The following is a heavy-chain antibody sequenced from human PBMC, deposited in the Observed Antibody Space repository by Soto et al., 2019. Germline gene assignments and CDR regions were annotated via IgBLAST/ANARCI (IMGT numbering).Heavy chain of an antibody. CDR2: IIPIFGTA. CDR1: GGTFSSYA. Sequence: SVKVSCKASGGTFSSYAISWVRQAPGQGLEWVGGIIPIFGTANYAQKFQGRVTITADKSTSTAYMELSSLRSEDTAVYYCARDPGIRYNWNYARCSWFDPWGQGTLVTVSS. CDR3: ARDPGIRYNWNYARCSWFDP. J-gene: IGHJ5*02. D-gene: IGHD1-7*01. V-gene: IGHV1-69*06.